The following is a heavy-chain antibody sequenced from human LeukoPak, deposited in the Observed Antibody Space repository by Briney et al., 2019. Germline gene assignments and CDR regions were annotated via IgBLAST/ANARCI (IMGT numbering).Heavy chain of an antibody. CDR1: GFTFSSYG. J-gene: IGHJ4*02. CDR3: AKDPGRGFDY. Sequence: GGSLRLSCAASGFTFSSYGMHWVRRAPGKGLEWVTFIRYDGSKDYYADSVKGRFTISRDNSKNTLYLQMNSLRSEDTAVYYCAKDPGRGFDYWGQGTLVTVSS. D-gene: IGHD2-15*01. CDR2: IRYDGSKD. V-gene: IGHV3-30*02.